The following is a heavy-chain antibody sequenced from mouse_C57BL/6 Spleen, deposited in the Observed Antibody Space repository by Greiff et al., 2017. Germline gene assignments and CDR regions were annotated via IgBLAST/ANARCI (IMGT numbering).Heavy chain of an antibody. CDR3: AREGVTTTYADD. D-gene: IGHD2-2*01. CDR2: IDPSDSYT. Sequence: QVQLQQPGAELVRPGTSVKLSCKASGYTFTSYWMHWVKQRPGQGLEWIGVIDPSDSYTNYNQKFKGKATLTVDTSSSTAYMQLSSLTSEDTAVYYCAREGVTTTYADDWGQGTTLTVSS. CDR1: GYTFTSYW. V-gene: IGHV1-59*01. J-gene: IGHJ2*01.